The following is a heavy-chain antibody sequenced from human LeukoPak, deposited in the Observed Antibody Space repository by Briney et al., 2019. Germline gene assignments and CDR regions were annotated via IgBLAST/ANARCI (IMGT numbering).Heavy chain of an antibody. CDR1: RGSFSGY. CDR3: ARAQNSGYAWAAFDI. J-gene: IGHJ3*02. D-gene: IGHD5-12*01. Sequence: SETLSLTCSVYRGSFSGYWSWIRQPPGKGLEWIGEIHHSGSTNYNPSLKSRVTISVDTSKNQFSLNLSSVTAADTAVYYCARAQNSGYAWAAFDIWGQGTMVTVSS. CDR2: IHHSGST. V-gene: IGHV4-34*01.